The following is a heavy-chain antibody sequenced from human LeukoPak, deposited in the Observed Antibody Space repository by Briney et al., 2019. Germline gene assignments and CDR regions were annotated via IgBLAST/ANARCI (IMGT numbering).Heavy chain of an antibody. CDR3: GRWGIEAAIDY. V-gene: IGHV3-7*01. CDR1: GFTFSPYW. J-gene: IGHJ4*02. D-gene: IGHD2-2*01. Sequence: GGSLRLSCATSGFTFSPYWMNWVRQAPGKGLEWVANVNQDGSETYYLDSVKGRFTISRDNVKNSLYLLMNSLRAEDTAVYYCGRWGIEAAIDYWGQGTLVTVSS. CDR2: VNQDGSET.